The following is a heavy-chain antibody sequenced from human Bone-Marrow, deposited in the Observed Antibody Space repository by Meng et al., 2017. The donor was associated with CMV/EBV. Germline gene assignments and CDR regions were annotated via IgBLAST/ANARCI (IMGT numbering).Heavy chain of an antibody. J-gene: IGHJ4*02. CDR3: ASIAGASIDY. Sequence: GGSLRLSCAASGFTFSSYAMHWVRQAPGKGLEWVAVISYDGSNKYYADSVKGRFTISRDNSKNTLYLQMNSLRAEDTAVYYCASIAGASIDYWGQGTLVTVSS. V-gene: IGHV3-30*04. CDR1: GFTFSSYA. CDR2: ISYDGSNK. D-gene: IGHD1-26*01.